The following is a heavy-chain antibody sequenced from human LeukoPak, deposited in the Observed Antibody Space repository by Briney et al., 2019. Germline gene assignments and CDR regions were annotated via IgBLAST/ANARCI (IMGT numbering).Heavy chain of an antibody. D-gene: IGHD1-26*01. CDR2: IYWDDDK. Sequence: SGPALVNPTQTLTLTCTFSGFSLDTSGVGVAWIRQPPGKALEWLALIYWDDDKLYSPSLKSRLTITKDTSKNQVVLTMTNMDPVDTATYYCAHREGGSSHVDYWGQGTLVTVSS. V-gene: IGHV2-5*02. J-gene: IGHJ4*02. CDR3: AHREGGSSHVDY. CDR1: GFSLDTSGVG.